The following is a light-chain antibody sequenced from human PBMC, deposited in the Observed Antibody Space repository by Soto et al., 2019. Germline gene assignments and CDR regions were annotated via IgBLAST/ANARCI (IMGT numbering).Light chain of an antibody. CDR1: QSISSY. V-gene: IGKV1-39*01. CDR3: QQSYSTPMYT. J-gene: IGKJ2*01. CDR2: AAS. Sequence: DIQMTQSPSSLSASVGDRVTITCRASQSISSYLNWYQQKPGKAPKLLIYAASSLQSGVPPRFSGSGSGTDFTLTISSLQPEDFATYYCQQSYSTPMYTFGHGTKLEIK.